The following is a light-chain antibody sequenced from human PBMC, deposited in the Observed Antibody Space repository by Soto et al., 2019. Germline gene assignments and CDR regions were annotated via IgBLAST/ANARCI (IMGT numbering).Light chain of an antibody. J-gene: IGLJ1*01. CDR2: NSY. V-gene: IGLV1-44*01. Sequence: QSVLTQPPSASGTPGQRVTISFSGRSSKIGSKIVNWYQQLPGTVPKLLIYNSYQRPSGVPDRFSGSKSGTSASLAISGLQSEDEADYYCAAWDASLNGYVFGAGTKVPVL. CDR1: SSKIGSKI. CDR3: AAWDASLNGYV.